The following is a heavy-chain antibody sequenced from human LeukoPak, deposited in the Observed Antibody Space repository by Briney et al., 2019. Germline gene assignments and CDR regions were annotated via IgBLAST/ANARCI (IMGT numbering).Heavy chain of an antibody. J-gene: IGHJ6*02. V-gene: IGHV3-30*04. CDR2: ISYDGSNK. D-gene: IGHD4-17*01. CDR1: GFTFSSYT. CDR3: AREAGPSDYGDYLGYYYGMDV. Sequence: GGSLRLSSAASGFTFSSYTMHWVRQAPGKGLEWVAVISYDGSNKYYADSVKGRFTISRDNSKNTLYLQMNSLRAEDTAVYYCAREAGPSDYGDYLGYYYGMDVWGQGTTVTVSS.